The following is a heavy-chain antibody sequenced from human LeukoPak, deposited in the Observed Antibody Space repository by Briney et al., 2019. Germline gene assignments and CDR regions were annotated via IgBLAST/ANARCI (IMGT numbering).Heavy chain of an antibody. D-gene: IGHD6-13*01. CDR2: ISSSSSTI. J-gene: IGHJ4*02. Sequence: GGSLRLSCAASGFTFSSYSMNRVRQAPGKGLEWVSYISSSSSTIYYADSVKGRFTISRDNAKNSLYLQMNSLRDEDTAVYYCARDVVAAAGTIFDYWGQGTLVTVSS. CDR1: GFTFSSYS. CDR3: ARDVVAAAGTIFDY. V-gene: IGHV3-48*02.